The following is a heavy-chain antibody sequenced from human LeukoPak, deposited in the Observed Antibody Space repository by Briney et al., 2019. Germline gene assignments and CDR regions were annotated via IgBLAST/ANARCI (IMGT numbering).Heavy chain of an antibody. D-gene: IGHD3-16*01. V-gene: IGHV4-34*01. J-gene: IGHJ5*02. CDR1: GGSFSGYY. CDR3: ARGYGGFDP. CDR2: INHSGST. Sequence: SETLSLTCAVYGGSFSGYYWSWIRQPPGKGLEWIGEINHSGSTNYKPSLKSRVTISVDTSKNQFSLKLSSVTAADTAVYYCARGYGGFDPWGQGTLVTVSS.